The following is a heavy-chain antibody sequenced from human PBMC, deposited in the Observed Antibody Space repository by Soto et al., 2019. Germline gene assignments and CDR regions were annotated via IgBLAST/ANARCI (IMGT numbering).Heavy chain of an antibody. Sequence: QLQLQESGPGLVKPSETLSLTCTVSGGSISSSSYYWGWIRQPSGKGLEWIGSIYYSGSTYYNPSLKSRVTISVDTPKNQFSLKLSSVTAAATAVYYCASSYGDYVSYWGQGTLVTVSS. D-gene: IGHD4-17*01. CDR1: GGSISSSSYY. V-gene: IGHV4-39*01. CDR2: IYYSGST. J-gene: IGHJ4*02. CDR3: ASSYGDYVSY.